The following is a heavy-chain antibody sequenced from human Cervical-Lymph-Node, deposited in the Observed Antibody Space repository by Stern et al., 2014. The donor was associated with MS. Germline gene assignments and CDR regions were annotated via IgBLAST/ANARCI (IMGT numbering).Heavy chain of an antibody. CDR3: AKDILAVTDLCAFDI. CDR2: VLWSSATM. J-gene: IGHJ3*02. CDR1: GFRFQDYA. Sequence: EVQLVESGGGLVQPGRSLRLSCAASGFRFQDYAMHWVRQAPGKGLEWVSGVLWSSATMGYADSVEGRFTISRDNAKNSLYLQMNNLTVDDTAIYYCAKDILAVTDLCAFDIWGLGTMVIVSS. V-gene: IGHV3-9*01. D-gene: IGHD6-19*01.